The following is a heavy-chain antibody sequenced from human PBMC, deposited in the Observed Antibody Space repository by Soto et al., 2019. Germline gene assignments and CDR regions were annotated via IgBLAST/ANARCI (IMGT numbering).Heavy chain of an antibody. CDR1: GFIFSQYV. CDR2: ISYDATNQ. J-gene: IGHJ4*02. V-gene: IGHV3-30-3*01. CDR3: AREGVGPYDFWSGYYVH. D-gene: IGHD3-3*01. Sequence: QVQLVESGGGVVQPGRSLRLSCTASGFIFSQYVMHWVRQAPGTGLEWVAIISYDATNQYYADSVRGRFTISRDNSNHTVYLQMNRLSAEDTAVYYCAREGVGPYDFWSGYYVHWGQGTLVTVSS.